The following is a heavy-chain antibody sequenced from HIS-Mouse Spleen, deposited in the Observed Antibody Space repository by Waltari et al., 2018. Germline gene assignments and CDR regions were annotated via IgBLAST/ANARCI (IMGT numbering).Heavy chain of an antibody. CDR2: INHSGST. CDR1: GGSFSGYY. V-gene: IGHV4-34*01. D-gene: IGHD3-10*01. J-gene: IGHJ2*01. Sequence: QVQLQQWGAGLLKPSETLSLTCAVYGGSFSGYYWSWIRQPPGKGLEWIGEINHSGSTNYNPSLKSRVTISVDTSKNQFSLKLSSVTAADTAVYYCARAPYYYGSGSYIRSYWYFDLWGRGTLVTVSS. CDR3: ARAPYYYGSGSYIRSYWYFDL.